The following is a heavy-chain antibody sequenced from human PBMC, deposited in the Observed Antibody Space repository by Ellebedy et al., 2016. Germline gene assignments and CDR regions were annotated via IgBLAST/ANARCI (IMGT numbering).Heavy chain of an antibody. CDR1: DGSVDTYY. V-gene: IGHV4-59*02. CDR3: ARDVSLYSSSPSFDF. CDR2: VFYGGST. J-gene: IGHJ4*02. Sequence: GSLRLSXSVSDGSVDTYYWTWIRQSPGKGLEWIGYVFYGGSTKYNPSLRSRVTISLDTSKNQFSLRLTSVAAADTAVYFCARDVSLYSSSPSFDFWGQGMLVTVSS. D-gene: IGHD3-22*01.